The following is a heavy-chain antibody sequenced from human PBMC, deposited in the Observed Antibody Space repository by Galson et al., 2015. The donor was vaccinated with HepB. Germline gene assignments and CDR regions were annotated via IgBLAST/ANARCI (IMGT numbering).Heavy chain of an antibody. Sequence: SVKVSCKASGYTFSSYGISWVRQAPGQGLEWMGWISAYNGYTNNAQKFQGRIIMSRDTSTSTAYMDLTSLTSEDTAVYYCVGDSRYSSDSHPTPYFDFWGQGTLVTVSS. V-gene: IGHV1-18*01. D-gene: IGHD3-22*01. CDR2: ISAYNGYT. CDR3: VGDSRYSSDSHPTPYFDF. J-gene: IGHJ4*02. CDR1: GYTFSSYG.